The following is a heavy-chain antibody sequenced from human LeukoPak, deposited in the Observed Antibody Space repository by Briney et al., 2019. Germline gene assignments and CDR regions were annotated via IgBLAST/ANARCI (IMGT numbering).Heavy chain of an antibody. J-gene: IGHJ4*02. Sequence: GESLKISCEGSGYTFSHYYIAWVRQVPGKGLEWMGIIYAGDSDTKDSPSFQGQVTISADKSIATVYLQWSSLKASDSGTYYCARQGITGWLEFNYWGQGTLVTVSS. D-gene: IGHD6-19*01. CDR3: ARQGITGWLEFNY. CDR1: GYTFSHYY. V-gene: IGHV5-51*01. CDR2: IYAGDSDT.